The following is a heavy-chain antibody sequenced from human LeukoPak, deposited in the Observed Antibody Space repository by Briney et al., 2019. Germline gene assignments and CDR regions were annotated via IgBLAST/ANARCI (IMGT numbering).Heavy chain of an antibody. CDR2: INHSGST. Sequence: SETLSLTCAVYGGSFSGYYWSWIRQPPGKGLEWIGEINHSGSTNYNPSLMSRVTISVDTSKNQFSLKLSSVTAADTAVYYCAGDDYGASDYWGQGTLVTVSS. J-gene: IGHJ4*02. V-gene: IGHV4-34*01. CDR3: AGDDYGASDY. CDR1: GGSFSGYY. D-gene: IGHD4-17*01.